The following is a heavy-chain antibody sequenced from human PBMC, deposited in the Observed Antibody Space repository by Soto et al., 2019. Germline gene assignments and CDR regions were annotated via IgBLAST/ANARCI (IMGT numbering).Heavy chain of an antibody. J-gene: IGHJ4*02. V-gene: IGHV4-4*02. Sequence: QVQLQESGPGLVKPSGTLSLTCAVSGGSISTSNWWSWVRQPPGKGLEWIGEVYRTGSTTYNPSLESRLTISVDKSKNQFSLKLTSVTAAATAVYYCARARATIAAAAIFDGWGQGTLVTVSS. CDR2: VYRTGST. CDR1: GGSISTSNW. CDR3: ARARATIAAAAIFDG. D-gene: IGHD6-13*01.